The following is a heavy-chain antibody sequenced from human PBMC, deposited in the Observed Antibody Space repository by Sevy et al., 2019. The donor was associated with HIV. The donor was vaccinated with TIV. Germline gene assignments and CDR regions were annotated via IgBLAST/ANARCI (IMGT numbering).Heavy chain of an antibody. V-gene: IGHV3-23*01. Sequence: GGSLRLSCAASGFTFSSYAMSWVRQAPGKGLEWVSAISGSGGSTYYADSVKGRFTISRDNSKNTLYLQMNSLRAEDTAVYYCAKERGIYYDYVWGSSTYSDYWGQGTLVTVSS. CDR2: ISGSGGST. CDR1: GFTFSSYA. CDR3: AKERGIYYDYVWGSSTYSDY. D-gene: IGHD3-16*01. J-gene: IGHJ4*02.